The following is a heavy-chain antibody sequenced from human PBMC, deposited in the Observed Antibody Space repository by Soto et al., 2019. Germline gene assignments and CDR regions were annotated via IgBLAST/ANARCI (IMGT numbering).Heavy chain of an antibody. D-gene: IGHD4-17*01. CDR1: GGTFNTFA. Sequence: SVKVSCKASGGTFNTFAISWVRQAPGQGFEWLGGIIPIFRTPDYAQKFQGRVTMTRDTSTSTVYMELSSLRSEDTAVYYCARAFPRNYGVPFDYWGQGTLVTVSS. V-gene: IGHV1-69*05. CDR3: ARAFPRNYGVPFDY. J-gene: IGHJ4*02. CDR2: IIPIFRTP.